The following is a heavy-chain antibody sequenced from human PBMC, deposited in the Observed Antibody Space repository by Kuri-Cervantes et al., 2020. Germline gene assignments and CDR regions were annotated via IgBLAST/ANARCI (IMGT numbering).Heavy chain of an antibody. CDR3: ATDGYGSGSGDTFDI. D-gene: IGHD3-10*01. J-gene: IGHJ3*02. CDR1: GYTFTGYY. V-gene: IGHV1-2*04. Sequence: ASVKVSCKASGYTFTGYYMHWVRQAPGQGLEWMGWINPNSGGTNYAQKFQGWVTMTRDTSISTAYMELSRLRSDDTAVYYCATDGYGSGSGDTFDIWGQGTMVTVSS. CDR2: INPNSGGT.